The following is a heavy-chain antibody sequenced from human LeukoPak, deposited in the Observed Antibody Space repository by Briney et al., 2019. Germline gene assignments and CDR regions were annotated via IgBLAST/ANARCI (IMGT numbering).Heavy chain of an antibody. Sequence: GASVKVSCKVSGYTLTELSMHWVRQAPGKGLEWMGGFDPEDGETIYAQKFQGRVTMTEDTSTDTAYMELSSLRSEDTAVHYCATDPPPPDSSGYYSFDYWGQGTLVTVSS. CDR1: GYTLTELS. CDR3: ATDPPPPDSSGYYSFDY. D-gene: IGHD3-22*01. V-gene: IGHV1-24*01. CDR2: FDPEDGET. J-gene: IGHJ4*02.